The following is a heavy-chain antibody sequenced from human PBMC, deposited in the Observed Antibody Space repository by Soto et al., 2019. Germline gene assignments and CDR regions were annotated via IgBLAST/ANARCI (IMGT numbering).Heavy chain of an antibody. CDR3: AKDPNTHLLGGFDF. D-gene: IGHD2-15*01. CDR2: VSVTGTRT. J-gene: IGHJ4*02. Sequence: QPWGSGRLSCAASGFTFSSYTMSWVRQAPGKGLEWVSGVSVTGTRTYYADSVKGRFTISRDNSESTLSLQMNSLRDEDTAVYYCAKDPNTHLLGGFDFGGQGNMVAVSS. V-gene: IGHV3-23*01. CDR1: GFTFSSYT.